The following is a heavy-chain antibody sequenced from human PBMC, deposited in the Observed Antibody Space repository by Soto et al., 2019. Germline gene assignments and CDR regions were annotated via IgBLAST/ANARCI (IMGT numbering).Heavy chain of an antibody. D-gene: IGHD3-22*01. J-gene: IGHJ5*02. V-gene: IGHV4-34*01. CDR1: GGSFSGYY. CDR2: INHSGST. CDR3: ARRSITMSWFDP. Sequence: SETLSLTCAVYGGSFSGYYWSWIRQPPGKGLEWIGEINHSGSTNYNPSLKSRVTISVDTSKNQFSLKLSSVTAADTAVYYCARRSITMSWFDPWGQGTLVT.